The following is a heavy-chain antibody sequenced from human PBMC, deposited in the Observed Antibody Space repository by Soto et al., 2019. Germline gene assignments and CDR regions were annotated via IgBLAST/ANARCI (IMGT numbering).Heavy chain of an antibody. CDR1: GFTFSDHY. J-gene: IGHJ4*02. V-gene: IGHV3-72*01. CDR3: ARDTRNVHYFDY. Sequence: EVQLVESGGGLVQPGGSLRVSCAASGFTFSDHYMDWVRQAPGKGLEWVGRIKNRGNNYITEYAASVTGRITISRDDSKNSVYLQMNRLKTEDTAVYYCARDTRNVHYFDYWGQGTLATVSS. CDR2: IKNRGNNYIT. D-gene: IGHD2-8*01.